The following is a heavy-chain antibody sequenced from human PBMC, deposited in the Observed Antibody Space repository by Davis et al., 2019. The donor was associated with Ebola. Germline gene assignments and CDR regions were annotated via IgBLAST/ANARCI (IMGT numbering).Heavy chain of an antibody. CDR1: GGSISSYY. D-gene: IGHD6-6*01. Sequence: PSETLSLTCTVSGGSISSYYWSWIRQPPGKGLEWIGYIYYSGSTNYNPSLKSRVTISVDTSKNQFSLKLTSVTAADTAVYYCARDQGSSGYDAFDIWGQGTMVTVSS. V-gene: IGHV4-59*01. CDR2: IYYSGST. CDR3: ARDQGSSGYDAFDI. J-gene: IGHJ3*02.